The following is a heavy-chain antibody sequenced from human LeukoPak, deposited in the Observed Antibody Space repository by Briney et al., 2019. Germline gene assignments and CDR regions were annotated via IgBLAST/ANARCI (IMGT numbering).Heavy chain of an antibody. V-gene: IGHV1-24*01. CDR3: AVKYQLLLGDAFDI. D-gene: IGHD2-2*01. J-gene: IGHJ3*02. Sequence: ASVKVSCKVSGYTLTELSMHWVRQAPGKGLEWMGGFDPEDGETIYAQKFQGRVTMTEDTSTDTAYMELSSLRSEDTAVYYCAVKYQLLLGDAFDIWGQGTMVTVSS. CDR1: GYTLTELS. CDR2: FDPEDGET.